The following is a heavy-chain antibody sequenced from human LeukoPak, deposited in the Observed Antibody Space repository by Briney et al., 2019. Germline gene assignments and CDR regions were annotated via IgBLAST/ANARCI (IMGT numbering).Heavy chain of an antibody. D-gene: IGHD2-15*01. CDR3: ARAPVVVVAATPYYYYMDV. CDR1: GGTFGSYT. V-gene: IGHV1-69*02. Sequence: SVKVSCKASGGTFGSYTISWVRQAPGQGLEWVGRIIPILGIANYAQKFQGRVTITADKSTSTAYMELSSLRSEDTAVYYCARAPVVVVAATPYYYYMDVWGKGTTVTVSS. J-gene: IGHJ6*03. CDR2: IIPILGIA.